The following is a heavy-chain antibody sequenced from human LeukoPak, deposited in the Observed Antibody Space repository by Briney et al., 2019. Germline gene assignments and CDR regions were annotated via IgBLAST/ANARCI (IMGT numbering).Heavy chain of an antibody. Sequence: GGSLRLSCAASGFTFNTYAMSWVRQAPGKGLEWVSLISGSDGSTYYADSVKGRFTISRDNSKNTLYLQLNRLRVEDTALYYCAKSRFRSSDAFDIWGQGTMVTVSS. D-gene: IGHD5-24*01. CDR2: ISGSDGST. CDR3: AKSRFRSSDAFDI. J-gene: IGHJ3*02. V-gene: IGHV3-23*01. CDR1: GFTFNTYA.